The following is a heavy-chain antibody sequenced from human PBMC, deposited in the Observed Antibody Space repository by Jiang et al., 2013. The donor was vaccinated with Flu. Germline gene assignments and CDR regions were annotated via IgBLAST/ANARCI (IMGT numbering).Heavy chain of an antibody. CDR2: IYYSGST. Sequence: SETLSLTCSVSGGSITSGSYYWGWLRQPPGKELEWFGSIYYSGSTYNNPSLKSRVTMSVDTSKNQFSLKLSSVTAADTAVYYCAREESIMVRGVNGMDVWGQGTTVTVSS. V-gene: IGHV4-39*07. J-gene: IGHJ6*02. CDR3: AREESIMVRGVNGMDV. CDR1: GGSITSGSYY. D-gene: IGHD3-10*01.